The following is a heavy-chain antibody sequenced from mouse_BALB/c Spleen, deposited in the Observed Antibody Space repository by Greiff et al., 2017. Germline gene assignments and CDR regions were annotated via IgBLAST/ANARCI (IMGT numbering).Heavy chain of an antibody. J-gene: IGHJ3*01. D-gene: IGHD1-1*01. V-gene: IGHV1S56*01. CDR1: GYTFTSYY. CDR2: IYPGDGST. CDR3: ARRHYGSSWFAY. Sequence: VQLQQSGPELVKPGASVKMSCKASGYTFTSYYIHWVKQRPGQGLEWIGWIYPGDGSTKYNEKFKGKTTLTADKSSSTAYMLLSSLTSEDSAIYFCARRHYGSSWFAYWGQGTLVTVSA.